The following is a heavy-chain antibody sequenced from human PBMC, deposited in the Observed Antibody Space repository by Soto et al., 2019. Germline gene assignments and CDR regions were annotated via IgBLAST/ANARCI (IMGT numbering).Heavy chain of an antibody. D-gene: IGHD3-9*01. CDR3: ASSTGYRIFDC. V-gene: IGHV2-5*02. J-gene: IGHJ4*02. Sequence: QITLKESGPPLVKPTQTLTLTCTFSGFSLSTTGVGVGWIRQPPGKALEWLALIFWDDDKRYSPSLKSRLTITKDTSKNRVVLTMTNMDPVDTAAYYCASSTGYRIFDCWGQGTLVAVSS. CDR1: GFSLSTTGVG. CDR2: IFWDDDK.